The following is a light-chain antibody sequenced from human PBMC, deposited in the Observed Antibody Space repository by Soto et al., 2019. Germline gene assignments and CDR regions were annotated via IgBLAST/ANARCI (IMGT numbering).Light chain of an antibody. CDR1: SSDVGGYNY. V-gene: IGLV2-14*03. Sequence: QSALTQPASVSGSPGQSITISCTGTSSDVGGYNYVSWYQQHPGKAPKLMIYDASNRPSGISNRFSGSKSGNTASLTISGLQAEDEADYYCSSYTSSSASVVFGGGTKVTVL. CDR3: SSYTSSSASVV. J-gene: IGLJ2*01. CDR2: DAS.